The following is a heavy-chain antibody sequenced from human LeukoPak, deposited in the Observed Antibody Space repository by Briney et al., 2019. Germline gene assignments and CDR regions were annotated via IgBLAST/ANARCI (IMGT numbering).Heavy chain of an antibody. Sequence: GASVKVSCKASGSTFTSYGISWVRQAPGQGLEWMGWISAYNGNTNYAQKLEGRVTMTTDTSTSTAYMELRSLRSDDTAVYYCAKLGYCSSTSCYAPDYWGQGTLVTVSS. CDR1: GSTFTSYG. CDR2: ISAYNGNT. J-gene: IGHJ4*02. CDR3: AKLGYCSSTSCYAPDY. D-gene: IGHD2-2*01. V-gene: IGHV1-18*01.